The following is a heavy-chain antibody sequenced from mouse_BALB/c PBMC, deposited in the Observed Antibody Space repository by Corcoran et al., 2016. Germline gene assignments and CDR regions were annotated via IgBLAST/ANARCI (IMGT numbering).Heavy chain of an antibody. J-gene: IGHJ2*01. CDR3: ARRDYGRGDFDY. CDR2: INPYYGST. Sequence: EIQLQQTGPELVKPGASVKISCKASGYSFTDYIMLWVKQSHGKSLEWIGNINPYYGSTSYNLKFKGKATLTVDKSSSTAYMQLNSLTSEDSAVYYCARRDYGRGDFDYWGQGTTLTVSS. D-gene: IGHD1-1*01. CDR1: GYSFTDYI. V-gene: IGHV1-39*01.